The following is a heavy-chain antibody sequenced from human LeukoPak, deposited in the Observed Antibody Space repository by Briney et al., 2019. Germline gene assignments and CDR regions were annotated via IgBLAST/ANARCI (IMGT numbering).Heavy chain of an antibody. D-gene: IGHD3-16*01. CDR2: ISPNSGGT. J-gene: IGHJ4*02. Sequence: ASVKVSCKASGYTFTSYGISWVRQAPGQGLEWMGWISPNSGGTNYAQKFQGRVTMTRDTSITTAYMELSRLTSDDTAVYYCARGGGYSFSLFDKWGQGTLVTVSS. CDR3: ARGGGYSFSLFDK. CDR1: GYTFTSYG. V-gene: IGHV1-2*02.